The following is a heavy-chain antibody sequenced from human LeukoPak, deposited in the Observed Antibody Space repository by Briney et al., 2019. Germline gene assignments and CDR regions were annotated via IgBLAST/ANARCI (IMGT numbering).Heavy chain of an antibody. J-gene: IGHJ6*03. Sequence: SETLSLTCTVSGGSISSYYWSWIRQPAGKGLEWIGRIYTSGNTNYSPSLKSRVTMSVDTSKNQFSLKLSSVTAADTAVYYCARVGDQDGYYYYYYMDVWGKGTTVTVSS. V-gene: IGHV4-4*07. CDR3: ARVGDQDGYYYYYYMDV. D-gene: IGHD4-17*01. CDR2: IYTSGNT. CDR1: GGSISSYY.